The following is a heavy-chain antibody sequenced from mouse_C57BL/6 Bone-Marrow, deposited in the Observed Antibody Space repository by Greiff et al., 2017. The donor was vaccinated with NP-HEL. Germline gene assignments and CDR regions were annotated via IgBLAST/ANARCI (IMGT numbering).Heavy chain of an antibody. CDR1: GFTFTDDY. Sequence: EVQLQQSGAELVRPGASVKLSCTASGFTFTDDYMHWVKQRPEQGLEWIGWIDPENGDTEYASKFQGKATITADTSSNTAYLQLSSLTSEDTAVYYGCTRSTLITRSYYYAMEDWGKGITVTV. D-gene: IGHD2-4*01. J-gene: IGHJ4*01. V-gene: IGHV14-4*01. CDR2: IDPENGDT. CDR3: CTRSTLITRSYYYAMED.